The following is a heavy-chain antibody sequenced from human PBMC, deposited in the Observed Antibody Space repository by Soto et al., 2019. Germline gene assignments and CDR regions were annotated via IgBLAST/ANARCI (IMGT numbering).Heavy chain of an antibody. CDR1: GYTFTSYG. CDR2: ISAYNGNT. Sequence: ASLKVSCKASGYTFTSYGISWVRQAPGQGLEWMGWISAYNGNTNYAQKLQGRVTMTTDTSTSTAYMELRSRRSDDTAVYYCAIYWQHYYDSSGYSTRHDAFDSCGRRTMITF. CDR3: AIYWQHYYDSSGYSTRHDAFDS. D-gene: IGHD3-22*01. V-gene: IGHV1-18*01. J-gene: IGHJ3*02.